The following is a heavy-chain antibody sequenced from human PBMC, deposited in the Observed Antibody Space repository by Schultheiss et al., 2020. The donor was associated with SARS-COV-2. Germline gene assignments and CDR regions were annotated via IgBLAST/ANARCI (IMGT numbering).Heavy chain of an antibody. D-gene: IGHD4-11*01. Sequence: GGSLRLSCAASGFTFSDYYMSWIRQAPGKGLEWVSYISSSGSTIYYADSVKGRFTISRDNAKNSLYLQMNTLRAEDTAVYYCARDHSNYAYYYYYAMDVWGQGTTVTVSS. CDR3: ARDHSNYAYYYYYAMDV. J-gene: IGHJ6*02. CDR1: GFTFSDYY. V-gene: IGHV3-11*01. CDR2: ISSSGSTI.